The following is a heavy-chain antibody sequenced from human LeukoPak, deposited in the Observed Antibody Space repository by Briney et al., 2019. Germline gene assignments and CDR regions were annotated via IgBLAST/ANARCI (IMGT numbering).Heavy chain of an antibody. D-gene: IGHD4-17*01. J-gene: IGHJ4*02. V-gene: IGHV1-69*05. Sequence: SVKVSCKASGGTFSSYAISWVRQAPGQGLEWMGRIIPIFGTANYAQKFQGRVTITTDESTSTAYMELSSLRSEDTAVYYCARGGMTTVTTWSHDKYYFDYWGQGTLVTVSS. CDR3: ARGGMTTVTTWSHDKYYFDY. CDR2: IIPIFGTA. CDR1: GGTFSSYA.